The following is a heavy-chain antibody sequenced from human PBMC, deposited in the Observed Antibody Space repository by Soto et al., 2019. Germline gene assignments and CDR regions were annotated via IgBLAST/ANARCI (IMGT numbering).Heavy chain of an antibody. CDR1: GFTFISYG. V-gene: IGHV3-30*13. Sequence: HRGGSLRLSCAGSGFTFISYGIHWVRQAPGKGLEWVALISNDGGSKYYADSVKGRFTISRDNSKSSLYLQMNSLRAEDTAVYYCAKATGALSVHYYYGLDVWGQGTTVTVSS. J-gene: IGHJ6*02. D-gene: IGHD1-26*01. CDR3: AKATGALSVHYYYGLDV. CDR2: ISNDGGSK.